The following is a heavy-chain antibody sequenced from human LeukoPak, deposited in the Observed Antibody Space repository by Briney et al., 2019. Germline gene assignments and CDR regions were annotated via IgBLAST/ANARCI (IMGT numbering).Heavy chain of an antibody. CDR3: AREVLRYAFDI. J-gene: IGHJ3*02. CDR2: ISAYNGNT. CDR1: GYTFTSYG. Sequence: ASVKVSCKASGYTFTSYGISWVRQAPGQGLEWMGWISAYNGNTNYAQKLQGRVTMTTDTSISTAYMELSRLRSDDTAVYYCAREVLRYAFDIWGQGTMVTVSS. V-gene: IGHV1-18*01. D-gene: IGHD3-16*01.